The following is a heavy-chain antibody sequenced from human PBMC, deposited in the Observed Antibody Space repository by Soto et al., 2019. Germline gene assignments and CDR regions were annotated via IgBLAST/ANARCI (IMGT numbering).Heavy chain of an antibody. D-gene: IGHD2-15*01. CDR3: ARGYSVEGDYYFDY. V-gene: IGHV4-34*01. J-gene: IGHJ4*02. CDR1: GGSFNPYY. Sequence: QVQLQQWGAGLLKPSETLSLTCAVYGGSFNPYYWSWIRQPPGKGLEWIGDINHSGSTSYNPSLKSRVTISVDTSKYQFSLRLRSVTAADTAVYYSARGYSVEGDYYFDYWGQGTLVTVSA. CDR2: INHSGST.